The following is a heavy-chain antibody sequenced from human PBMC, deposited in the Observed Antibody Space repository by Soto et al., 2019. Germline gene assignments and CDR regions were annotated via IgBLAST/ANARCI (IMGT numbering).Heavy chain of an antibody. J-gene: IGHJ6*02. CDR1: GFPFSTYW. V-gene: IGHV3-74*01. Sequence: GGSLRLSCAASGFPFSTYWMHWVRQAPGKGPVWVSRINNDGSTTRYADSVKGRFTISRDNAENTLYLQMNSLRAEDTAVYYCASQGLYYYGLDVWGQGTTVPVYS. CDR2: INNDGSTT. CDR3: ASQGLYYYGLDV.